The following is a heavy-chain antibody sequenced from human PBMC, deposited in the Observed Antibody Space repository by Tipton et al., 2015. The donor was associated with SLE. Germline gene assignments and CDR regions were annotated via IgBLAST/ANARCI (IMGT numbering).Heavy chain of an antibody. CDR1: GFTFSSYG. CDR3: AREGGQLVRGFLDY. CDR2: IWYDGTNE. D-gene: IGHD6-6*01. Sequence: SLRLSCVGSGFTFSSYGMYWVRQAPGRGLEWVALIWYDGTNESYGDSVKGRFTISRDNSRDTLHLQMNSLRDEDTAVYYCAREGGQLVRGFLDYWGQGTLVTVSS. V-gene: IGHV3-33*07. J-gene: IGHJ4*02.